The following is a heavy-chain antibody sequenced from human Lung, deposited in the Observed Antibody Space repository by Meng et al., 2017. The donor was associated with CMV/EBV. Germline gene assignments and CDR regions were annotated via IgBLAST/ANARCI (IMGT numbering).Heavy chain of an antibody. V-gene: IGHV3-11*01. D-gene: IGHD2-2*02. J-gene: IGHJ6*02. CDR3: ARDCATTSCYNPINTYYYFYGLDF. Sequence: GGPXRLSCAVPGFTSGDYSMAWRRQAPGKGLEWVSYISGSGTTTYYADSGQGRFTISRDSAKNSLYLEMNSLRAEDTAVYYCARDCATTSCYNPINTYYYFYGLDFXGQGXTVTVSS. CDR1: GFTSGDYS. CDR2: ISGSGTTT.